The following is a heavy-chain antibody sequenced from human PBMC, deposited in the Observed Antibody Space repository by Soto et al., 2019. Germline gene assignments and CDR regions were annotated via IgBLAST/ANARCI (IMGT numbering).Heavy chain of an antibody. D-gene: IGHD3-10*01. Sequence: GGSLRLSCAASGFTFSSDAMSWVRQAPGKGLEWVSSISSSSSYIYYADSVKGRFTISRDNAKNSLYLQMNSLRAEDTAVYYCASMVRGLPNYYYYYMDVWGKGTTVTVSS. CDR2: ISSSSSYI. CDR1: GFTFSSDA. V-gene: IGHV3-21*01. J-gene: IGHJ6*03. CDR3: ASMVRGLPNYYYYYMDV.